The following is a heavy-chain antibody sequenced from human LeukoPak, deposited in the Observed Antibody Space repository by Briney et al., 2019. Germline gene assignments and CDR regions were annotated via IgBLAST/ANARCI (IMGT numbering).Heavy chain of an antibody. CDR3: ARTRQQLVKGSFDY. J-gene: IGHJ4*02. Sequence: PGGSLRLSCAASGFTFSSYAMSWVRQAPGKGLEWVSAIGTAGDTYYPGSVKGRFTISRENAKNSLYLQMNSLRAGDTAVYYCARTRQQLVKGSFDYWGQGTLVTVSS. D-gene: IGHD6-13*01. V-gene: IGHV3-13*01. CDR2: IGTAGDT. CDR1: GFTFSSYA.